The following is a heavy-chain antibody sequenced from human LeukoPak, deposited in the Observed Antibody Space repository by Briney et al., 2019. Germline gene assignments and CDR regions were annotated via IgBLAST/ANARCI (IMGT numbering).Heavy chain of an antibody. Sequence: SETLSLTCSVSGGSISSYYWCWIRQHPGKGLEWIGYIYYSGSTNYNPSLKSRVTISVDTSKNQFSLKLSSVTAADTAVYYCARKLGGLTDAFDIWGQGTMVTVSS. CDR2: IYYSGST. CDR3: ARKLGGLTDAFDI. V-gene: IGHV4-59*01. CDR1: GGSISSYY. D-gene: IGHD3-16*01. J-gene: IGHJ3*02.